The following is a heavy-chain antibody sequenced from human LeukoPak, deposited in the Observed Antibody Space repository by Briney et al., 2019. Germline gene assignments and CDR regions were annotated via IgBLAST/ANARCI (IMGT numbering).Heavy chain of an antibody. CDR1: GFTFSSYS. V-gene: IGHV3-21*01. Sequence: GGSLRLSCAVSGFTFSSYSMNWVRQAPGKGLEWVSSISSSSSYIYYADSVKGRFTMSRDNAKNSLYLQMNSLRAEDTAVYYCARAYSGRYGLGYYYMDVWGNGTTVTISS. D-gene: IGHD1-26*01. CDR3: ARAYSGRYGLGYYYMDV. J-gene: IGHJ6*03. CDR2: ISSSSSYI.